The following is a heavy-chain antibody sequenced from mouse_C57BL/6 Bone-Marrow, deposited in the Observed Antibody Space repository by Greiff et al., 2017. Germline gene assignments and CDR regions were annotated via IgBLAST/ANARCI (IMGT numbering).Heavy chain of an antibody. J-gene: IGHJ4*01. CDR1: GYTFTDYY. D-gene: IGHD2-12*01. Sequence: EVQLQQSGPVLVKPGASVKMSCKASGYTFTDYYMNWVKQSHGKSLEWIGVINPYNGGTSYNQKFKGKATLTVDKSSSTAYMELNSLTSEDSAVYYCARTRFYDGYAMDYWGQGTSVTVSS. CDR2: INPYNGGT. CDR3: ARTRFYDGYAMDY. V-gene: IGHV1-19*01.